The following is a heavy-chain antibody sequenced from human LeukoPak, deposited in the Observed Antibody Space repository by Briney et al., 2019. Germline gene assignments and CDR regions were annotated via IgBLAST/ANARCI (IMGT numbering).Heavy chain of an antibody. D-gene: IGHD5-12*01. CDR2: VIPIFGTA. CDR3: ASLPTTKPFDY. J-gene: IGHJ4*02. CDR1: GGTFSSYA. Sequence: ASVKVSCKASGGTFSSYAISWVRQAPGQGLECMGGVIPIFGTANYAQKFQGRVTITADKSTSTAYMELSSLRSEDTAVYYCASLPTTKPFDYWGQGTLVTVSS. V-gene: IGHV1-69*06.